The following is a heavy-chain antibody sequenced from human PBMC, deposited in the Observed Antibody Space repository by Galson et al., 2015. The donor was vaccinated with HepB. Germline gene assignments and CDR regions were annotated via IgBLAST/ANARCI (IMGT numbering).Heavy chain of an antibody. CDR1: GFTFSSYA. V-gene: IGHV3-23*01. CDR2: ISGSGGST. Sequence: SLRLSCAASGFTFSSYAMSWVRQAPGKGLEWVSAISGSGGSTYYADPVKGRFTISRDNSKNTLYLQMNSLRAEDTAVYYCAKDYAPGSGWRRAPQSCFDYWGQGTLVTVSS. D-gene: IGHD6-19*01. CDR3: AKDYAPGSGWRRAPQSCFDY. J-gene: IGHJ4*02.